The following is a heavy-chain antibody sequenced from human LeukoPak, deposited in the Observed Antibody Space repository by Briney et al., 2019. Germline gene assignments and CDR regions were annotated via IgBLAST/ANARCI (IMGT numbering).Heavy chain of an antibody. J-gene: IGHJ4*02. Sequence: GGSLRLSCAASGFTFDNYAMHWVRQAPGKGLEWVSGIAWNSGNTGSADSVKGRFTISRDNAETSLYLQMNSRTPEDTAFYFCAKDMNSYGSGSSYNPWGPFDSWGQGTLVTVSS. CDR1: GFTFDNYA. D-gene: IGHD3-10*01. CDR2: IAWNSGNT. V-gene: IGHV3-9*01. CDR3: AKDMNSYGSGSSYNPWGPFDS.